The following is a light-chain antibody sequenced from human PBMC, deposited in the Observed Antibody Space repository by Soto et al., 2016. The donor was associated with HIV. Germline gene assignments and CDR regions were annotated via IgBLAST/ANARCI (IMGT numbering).Light chain of an antibody. Sequence: DIQMTQSPSTLSASVGDRVTITCRASQSINSWLAWYQQKAGKAPKLLIYKASSLESGVPSRFSGSGSGTEFTLTISSLQPDDFATYFCQQYKSAVTFGRGTK. CDR2: KAS. V-gene: IGKV1-5*03. J-gene: IGKJ1*01. CDR1: QSINSW. CDR3: QQYKSAVT.